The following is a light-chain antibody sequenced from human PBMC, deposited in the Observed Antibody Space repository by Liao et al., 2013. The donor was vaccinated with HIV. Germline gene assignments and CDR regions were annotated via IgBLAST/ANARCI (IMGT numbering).Light chain of an antibody. V-gene: IGLV3-21*04. Sequence: SYVLTQPPSVSVAPGKTARITCGGNKIGSKSVHWYQQKPGQAPVVVIYYDSDRPSGIPERFSGSNSGNTATLSISRVEAGDEADYYCLVWDSSSDRVFGGGTKLTVL. CDR2: YDS. J-gene: IGLJ3*02. CDR1: KIGSKS. CDR3: LVWDSSSDRV.